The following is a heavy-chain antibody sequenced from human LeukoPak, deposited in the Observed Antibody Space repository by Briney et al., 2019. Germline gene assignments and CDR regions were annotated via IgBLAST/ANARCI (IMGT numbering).Heavy chain of an antibody. Sequence: SVKVSCKASGGTFSSYALSWWRQAPGQGLEWMGTIIPSVGIANYAQKFQGRVTITADKSTSTAYMELSSLRSEDTAVYYCARDGEMATIYFEYWGQGTLVTVSS. J-gene: IGHJ4*02. V-gene: IGHV1-69*04. CDR1: GGTFSSYA. CDR2: IIPSVGIA. D-gene: IGHD5-24*01. CDR3: ARDGEMATIYFEY.